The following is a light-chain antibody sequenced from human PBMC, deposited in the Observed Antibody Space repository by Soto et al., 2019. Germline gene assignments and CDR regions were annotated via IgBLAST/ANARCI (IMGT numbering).Light chain of an antibody. Sequence: QSVLTQPASVSGSPGQSITISCTGTSSDVGNYNYVSWYQQHPGKAPKLIIFDVSNRPSGISNRFSGSKSGNTAFLTISGLQAEDEADYFCSSYTSTSTVIFGGGTKLTVL. CDR3: SSYTSTSTVI. V-gene: IGLV2-14*03. CDR2: DVS. J-gene: IGLJ2*01. CDR1: SSDVGNYNY.